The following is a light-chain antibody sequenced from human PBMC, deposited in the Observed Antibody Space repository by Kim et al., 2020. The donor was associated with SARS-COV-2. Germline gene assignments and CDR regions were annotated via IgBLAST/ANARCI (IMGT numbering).Light chain of an antibody. CDR2: YDT. V-gene: IGLV3-21*04. CDR3: QVWDSSRDHRGYV. J-gene: IGLJ1*01. CDR1: ESGRTS. Sequence: GGTARSTWGGNESGRTSVHWYHQRPGQAPALVIDYDTDRPSGIPERFSGSNSGNTATLTISRVEAGDEADYYCQVWDSSRDHRGYVFGTGTKVTVL.